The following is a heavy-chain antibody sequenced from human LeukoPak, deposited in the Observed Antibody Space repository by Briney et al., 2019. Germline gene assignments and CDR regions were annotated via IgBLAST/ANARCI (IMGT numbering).Heavy chain of an antibody. J-gene: IGHJ4*02. CDR2: ISAYNGNT. Sequence: PVASVKVSCKASGYTFTRYGISWVRQAPGQGLEWMGWISAYNGNTNYAQKLQGRVTMTTDTSTSTAYMELRSLRSDDTAVYYCARDRVSSSWYVWGHGSGGPLFDYRGQGTLVTVSS. D-gene: IGHD6-13*01. CDR3: ARDRVSSSWYVWGHGSGGPLFDY. V-gene: IGHV1-18*01. CDR1: GYTFTRYG.